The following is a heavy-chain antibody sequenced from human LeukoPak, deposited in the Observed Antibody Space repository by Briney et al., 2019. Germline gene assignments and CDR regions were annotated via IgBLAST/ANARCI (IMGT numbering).Heavy chain of an antibody. D-gene: IGHD6-13*01. Sequence: PGGSLRLSCAASGFTFSNYGMHWVRQAPGKGLEWVAVIWYDGSNKYYADSVKGRFTISRDNSKNTLYLQMNSLRAEDTAVYYCARDLYSIAAVGLPFDYWGQGTLVTVSS. V-gene: IGHV3-33*01. J-gene: IGHJ4*02. CDR3: ARDLYSIAAVGLPFDY. CDR1: GFTFSNYG. CDR2: IWYDGSNK.